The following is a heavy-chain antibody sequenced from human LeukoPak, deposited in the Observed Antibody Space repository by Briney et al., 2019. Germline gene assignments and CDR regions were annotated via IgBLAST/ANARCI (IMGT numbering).Heavy chain of an antibody. D-gene: IGHD3-22*01. J-gene: IGHJ4*02. CDR3: AKRYYYDSSGLTPFDY. V-gene: IGHV3-30*02. Sequence: GGSLRLSCAASGFTFSSYGMHWVRQAPGKGLEWVAFIRYDGSNKYYADSVKGRFTISRDNSKNTLHLQMNSLRAEDTAVYYCAKRYYYDSSGLTPFDYWGQGTLVTVSS. CDR1: GFTFSSYG. CDR2: IRYDGSNK.